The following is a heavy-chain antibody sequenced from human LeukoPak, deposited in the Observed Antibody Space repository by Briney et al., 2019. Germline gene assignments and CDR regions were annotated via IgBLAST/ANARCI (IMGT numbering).Heavy chain of an antibody. Sequence: SVKVSCKASGGTFSSYAISWVRQAPGQGLEWMGGIIPIFGTANYAQKFQGRVTITADESTSTAYMELSSLRSEDTAVYYCARGGYSSGWSFDPWGQGTLVTVSS. V-gene: IGHV1-69*13. J-gene: IGHJ5*02. D-gene: IGHD6-19*01. CDR3: ARGGYSSGWSFDP. CDR1: GGTFSSYA. CDR2: IIPIFGTA.